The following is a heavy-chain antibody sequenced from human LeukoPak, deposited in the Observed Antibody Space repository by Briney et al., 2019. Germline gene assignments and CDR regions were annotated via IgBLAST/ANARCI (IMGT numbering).Heavy chain of an antibody. CDR3: AELGITMIGGV. J-gene: IGHJ6*04. Sequence: GGSLRLSCAASEFTFNNYWMNWVRQAPGKGLEWVSYISSSGSTIYYADSVKGRFTISRDNAKNSLYLQMNSLRAEDTAVYYCAELGITMIGGVWGKGTTVTISS. CDR1: EFTFNNYW. D-gene: IGHD3-10*02. V-gene: IGHV3-48*04. CDR2: ISSSGSTI.